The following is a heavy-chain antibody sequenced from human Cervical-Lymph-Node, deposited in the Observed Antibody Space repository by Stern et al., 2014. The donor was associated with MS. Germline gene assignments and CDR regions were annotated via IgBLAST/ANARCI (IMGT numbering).Heavy chain of an antibody. CDR3: TRIPYYDSSGPDAFDI. D-gene: IGHD3-22*01. CDR1: GFSLSNSRMG. J-gene: IGHJ3*02. CDR2: IFSNDEK. V-gene: IGHV2-26*01. Sequence: QITLKESGPVLLKPTETLTLTCTVSGFSLSNSRMGVSWIRQPPGKALEWLAPIFSNDEKFYSTSLQSRLTISMDTSKSRVVLTMTNMDPVDTATYYCTRIPYYDSSGPDAFDIWGQGTMFTVSS.